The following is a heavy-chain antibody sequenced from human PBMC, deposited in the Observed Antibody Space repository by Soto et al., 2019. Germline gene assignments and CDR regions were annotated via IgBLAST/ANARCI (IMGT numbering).Heavy chain of an antibody. CDR3: ARCNPDRSCSELYGMDV. Sequence: QVQLVQSGAEVKMPGASVKVSCKASGYTFTGYYIHWVRQAPGQGLEWMGWINPNSGGTNYAQILQGWVTMTRDRSGSTAYMELRRQKSDDTAVYYCARCNPDRSCSELYGMDVWGQGTSVTVCS. CDR1: GYTFTGYY. CDR2: INPNSGGT. V-gene: IGHV1-2*04. D-gene: IGHD3-10*01. J-gene: IGHJ6*01.